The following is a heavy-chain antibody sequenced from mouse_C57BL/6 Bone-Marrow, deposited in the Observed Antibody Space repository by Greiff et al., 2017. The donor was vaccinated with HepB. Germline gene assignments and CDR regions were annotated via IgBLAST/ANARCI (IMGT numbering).Heavy chain of an antibody. CDR3: ARFPYFITTVVADY. CDR1: GYTFTSYW. V-gene: IGHV1-61*01. CDR2: IYPSDSET. D-gene: IGHD1-1*01. J-gene: IGHJ2*01. Sequence: QVQLQQPGAELVRPGSSVKLSCKASGYTFTSYWMDWVKQRPGQGLEWIGNIYPSDSETHYNQKFKDKATLTVDKSSSTAYMQLSSLTSEDSAVYYGARFPYFITTVVADYWGQGTTLTVSS.